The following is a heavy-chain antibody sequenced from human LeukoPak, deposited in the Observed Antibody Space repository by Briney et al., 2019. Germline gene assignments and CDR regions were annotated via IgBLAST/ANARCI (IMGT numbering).Heavy chain of an antibody. J-gene: IGHJ4*02. Sequence: EGSLRLSCAASGFTFSDYSMNWVRQAPGKGLEWVSSISASSNYIYYADSVKGRFTTSRDNAKNSLYLQMSSLRAEDTAVYYCARDASTRCYLCEVDYWGQGTLVTVSS. CDR3: ARDASTRCYLCEVDY. V-gene: IGHV3-21*01. CDR2: ISASSNYI. D-gene: IGHD2-2*01. CDR1: GFTFSDYS.